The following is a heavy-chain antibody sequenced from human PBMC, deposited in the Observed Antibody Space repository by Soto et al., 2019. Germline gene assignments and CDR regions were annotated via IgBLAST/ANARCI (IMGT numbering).Heavy chain of an antibody. J-gene: IGHJ4*02. CDR3: ARDGKGAAYTFGPYYFDS. D-gene: IGHD1-1*01. V-gene: IGHV3-23*01. CDR2: IGANGGGT. CDR1: GFTFSSFF. Sequence: GGSLRLSCAASGFTFSSFFMSWVRQAPGKGLDWVSGIGANGGGTYYADSVKGRFIISRDNGMQSLFLHMNSLRDEDTAVYYCARDGKGAAYTFGPYYFDSWGQGALVTVSS.